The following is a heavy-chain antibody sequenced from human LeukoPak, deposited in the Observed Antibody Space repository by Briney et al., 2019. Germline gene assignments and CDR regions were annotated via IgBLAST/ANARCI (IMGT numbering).Heavy chain of an antibody. J-gene: IGHJ4*02. CDR3: AKERDLEIAVAGTIFDY. CDR2: IYSGGDT. V-gene: IGHV3-66*01. CDR1: GFTVSSKY. D-gene: IGHD6-19*01. Sequence: QSGGSLRLSCAASGFTVSSKYMSWVRQAPGKGLEWVSVIYSGGDTYYADSVKGRFTISRDNSKNMIYLEMSSLKAEDTAVYYCAKERDLEIAVAGTIFDYWGQGTLVTVSS.